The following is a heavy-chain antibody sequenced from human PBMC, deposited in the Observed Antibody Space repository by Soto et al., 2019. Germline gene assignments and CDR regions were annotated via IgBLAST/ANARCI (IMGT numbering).Heavy chain of an antibody. CDR1: GGTFSSYA. CDR2: IIPIFGTA. Sequence: SVKVSCKASGGTFSSYAISWVRQAPGQGLEWMGGIIPIFGTANYAQKFQGRVTITADESTSTAYMELSSLRSEDTAVYYWARLDSGSYPLDYWGQGTLVTVSS. J-gene: IGHJ4*02. D-gene: IGHD1-26*01. CDR3: ARLDSGSYPLDY. V-gene: IGHV1-69*13.